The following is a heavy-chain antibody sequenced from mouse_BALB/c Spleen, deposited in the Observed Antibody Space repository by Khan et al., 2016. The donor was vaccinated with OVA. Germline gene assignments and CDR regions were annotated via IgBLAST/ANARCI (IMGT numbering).Heavy chain of an antibody. CDR2: IWSGGNT. J-gene: IGHJ1*01. Sequence: QVQLQQSGPGLVQPSQSLSITCTVSGFSLTSYGVHWVRQSPGKGLEWLGVIWSGGNTDYNATFISRLSISKDNSKSQVFFKLNSLQANDTAIFHCASNRGGYFDVWGSGTTVTVSS. CDR3: ASNRGGYFDV. CDR1: GFSLTSYG. V-gene: IGHV2-2*02.